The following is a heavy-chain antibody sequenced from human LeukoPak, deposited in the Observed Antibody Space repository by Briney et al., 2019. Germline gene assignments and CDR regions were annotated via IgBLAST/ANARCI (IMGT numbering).Heavy chain of an antibody. CDR1: GFTFSSYS. CDR3: ARDGDSSSSNDAFDI. J-gene: IGHJ3*02. V-gene: IGHV3-21*01. D-gene: IGHD6-6*01. CDR2: ISSSSSYI. Sequence: GGSLRLSCAASGFTFSSYSMNWVRQAPGKGLEWVSSISSSSSYIYYADSEKGRFTISRDNAKNSLYLQMNSPRAEDTAVYYCARDGDSSSSNDAFDIWGQGTMVTVSS.